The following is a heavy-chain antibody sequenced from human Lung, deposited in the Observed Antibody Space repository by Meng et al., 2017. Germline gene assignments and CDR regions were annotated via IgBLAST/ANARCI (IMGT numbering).Heavy chain of an antibody. CDR1: VGSTISSSYD. Sequence: QLQLQESGPGLLKPSETLSPTFTFSVGSTISSSYDWGWTRQPRGKGLEWIGSIDNTGSTHYNPSLKSRVSMSVETSKNQFSLRLNSVTAADTAVYYCVRLDWELLNWFDPWGQGTLVTVSS. D-gene: IGHD1-26*01. CDR3: VRLDWELLNWFDP. CDR2: IDNTGST. J-gene: IGHJ5*02. V-gene: IGHV4-39*01.